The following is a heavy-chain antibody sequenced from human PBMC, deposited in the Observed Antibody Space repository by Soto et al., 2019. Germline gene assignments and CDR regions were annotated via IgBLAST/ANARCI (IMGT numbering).Heavy chain of an antibody. Sequence: ASVKVSCKASGYTFTSYDINWVRQAPGQGLEWMGIINPSGGSTSYAQKFQGRVTMTRDTSTSTVYMELSSLRSEDTAVYYCARDKLGSGPPYYWGQGTLVTVSS. D-gene: IGHD3-10*01. CDR2: INPSGGST. V-gene: IGHV1-46*01. J-gene: IGHJ4*02. CDR1: GYTFTSYD. CDR3: ARDKLGSGPPYY.